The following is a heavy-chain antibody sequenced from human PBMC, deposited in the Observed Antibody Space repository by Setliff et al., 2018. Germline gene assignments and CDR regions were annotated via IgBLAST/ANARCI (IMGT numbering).Heavy chain of an antibody. CDR2: INPDGSEK. V-gene: IGHV3-7*03. Sequence: GGSLRLSCASSGFIFTKEWMSWVRQAPGTGMELVANINPDGSEKNYVDSVKGRFSISRDIAKNSLILQMNSLRVDDTAVYYCARGPFWGQGTLVTVSS. CDR3: ARGPF. J-gene: IGHJ4*02. CDR1: GFIFTKEW.